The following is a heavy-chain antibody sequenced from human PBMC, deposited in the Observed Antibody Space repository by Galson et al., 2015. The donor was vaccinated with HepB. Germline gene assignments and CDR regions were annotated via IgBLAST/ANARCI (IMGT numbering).Heavy chain of an antibody. V-gene: IGHV3-7*03. CDR3: ARDVAVAASLNYYYYGMDV. CDR2: LNQDGSEK. J-gene: IGHJ6*02. Sequence: LRLSCAASGFTFSSYWMSWVRQAPGKGLEWVANLNQDGSEKYYADSVKGRFTISRDNAKNSLYLQMNSLRAEDTAVYYCARDVAVAASLNYYYYGMDVWGQGTTVTVSS. D-gene: IGHD6-19*01. CDR1: GFTFSSYW.